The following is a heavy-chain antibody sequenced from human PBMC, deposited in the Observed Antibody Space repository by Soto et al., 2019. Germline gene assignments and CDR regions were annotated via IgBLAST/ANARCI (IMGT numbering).Heavy chain of an antibody. V-gene: IGHV3-23*01. D-gene: IGHD6-6*01. CDR1: GFTFSSYA. J-gene: IGHJ4*02. Sequence: EVQLLESGGGLVQPGGSLGLSCAASGFTFSSYAMNWVRQAPGKGLEWVSGIGGSGDRRNYADTVKGRFTISRDNSKNPLYLQMSSLRAEDTAVYYCAKDRSTYSSSSVDYWGQGTLVTVSS. CDR2: IGGSGDRR. CDR3: AKDRSTYSSSSVDY.